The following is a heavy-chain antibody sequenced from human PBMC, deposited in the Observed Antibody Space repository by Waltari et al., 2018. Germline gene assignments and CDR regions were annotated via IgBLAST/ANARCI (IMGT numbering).Heavy chain of an antibody. CDR3: AKARPRRDGYIDFDY. D-gene: IGHD5-12*01. J-gene: IGHJ4*02. CDR2: ISGSCGST. V-gene: IGHV3-23*04. Sequence: EVQLVESGGGLVQPGGSLRLSCAASGFTFSSYAMSWVRQAPGKGLEWVSAISGSCGSTYYADSVKGRFSISSDNSKNTLYLQMNSLRAEDTAVYYCAKARPRRDGYIDFDYWGQGTLVTVSS. CDR1: GFTFSSYA.